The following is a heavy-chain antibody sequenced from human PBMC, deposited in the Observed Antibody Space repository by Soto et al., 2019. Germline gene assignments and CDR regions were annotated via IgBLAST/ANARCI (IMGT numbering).Heavy chain of an antibody. CDR3: TTVGTAVRHAIDY. D-gene: IGHD6-19*01. V-gene: IGHV3-15*01. CDR1: GFTVSNAW. Sequence: GGSLRLSCAASGFTVSNAWMSWVRQSPGKGLEWVGRIKSKTDGGTTDYAAPVKGRFTISRDDSKNTLYLQMNSLKTEDTAVYYCTTVGTAVRHAIDYWGQGILVTVSS. J-gene: IGHJ4*02. CDR2: IKSKTDGGTT.